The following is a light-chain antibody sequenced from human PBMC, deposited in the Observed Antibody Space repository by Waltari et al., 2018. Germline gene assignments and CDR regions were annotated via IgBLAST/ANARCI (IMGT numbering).Light chain of an antibody. CDR3: QQLNTYPRT. CDR2: LAS. J-gene: IGKJ1*01. V-gene: IGKV1-9*01. Sequence: DIQLTQSPSFLSASVGDTGTITCRASQGINNYLAWFQQKPGKAPKLLIYLASPLQSGVPSRFSGSGSGTEFTLTISSLQPEDFATYYCQQLNTYPRTFGQGTKVEI. CDR1: QGINNY.